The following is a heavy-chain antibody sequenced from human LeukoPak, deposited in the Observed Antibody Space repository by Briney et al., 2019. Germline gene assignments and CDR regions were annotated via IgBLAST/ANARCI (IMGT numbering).Heavy chain of an antibody. V-gene: IGHV4-61*08. CDR2: IHYSGST. CDR1: GGSISSGAYY. CDR3: ARGWRGVVGATSFDY. J-gene: IGHJ4*02. Sequence: SETLSLTCTVSGGSISSGAYYWSWIRQRPGKGLEWIGYIHYSGSTNYNPSLKSRVTISLDTPKNQFSLKLSSVTAADTAVYYCARGWRGVVGATSFDYWGQGTLVTVSS. D-gene: IGHD1-26*01.